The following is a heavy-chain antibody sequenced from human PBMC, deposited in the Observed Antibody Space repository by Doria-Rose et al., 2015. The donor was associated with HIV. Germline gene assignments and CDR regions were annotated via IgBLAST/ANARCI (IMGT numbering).Heavy chain of an antibody. Sequence: YAFTSYYMYWMRQAPGQGLEWMGMINPSGGSTSYAQKFQGRVTMTRDTSTSTVYMELSSLRSEDTAVYYCARGAQHSGTYFSWGQGTLVTVSS. CDR1: YAFTSYY. J-gene: IGHJ5*02. V-gene: IGHV1-46*01. CDR2: INPSGGST. CDR3: ARGAQHSGTYFS. D-gene: IGHD1-26*01.